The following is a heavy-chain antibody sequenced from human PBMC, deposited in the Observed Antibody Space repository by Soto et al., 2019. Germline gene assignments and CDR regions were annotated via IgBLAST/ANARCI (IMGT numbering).Heavy chain of an antibody. CDR2: IYYSGST. J-gene: IGHJ2*01. V-gene: IGHV4-30-4*01. CDR3: ARGGELVSLVGYFDL. Sequence: QVQLQESGPGLVKPSQTLSLTCTVSGGSISSGDYYWSWIRQPPGKGLEWIGYIYYSGSTYYNPSLKCRFTIYVDTSKNQFSLKLSSVTAADTAVYYCARGGELVSLVGYFDLWGRGTLVTVSS. D-gene: IGHD2-21*01. CDR1: GGSISSGDYY.